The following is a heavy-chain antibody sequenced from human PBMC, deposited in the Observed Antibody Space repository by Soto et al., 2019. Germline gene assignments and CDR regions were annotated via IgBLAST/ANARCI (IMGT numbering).Heavy chain of an antibody. CDR1: GFTFSNSA. Sequence: EGQLLESGGGLVQPGGSLRLSCAASGFTFSNSAMNWVRQTPGKGLEWVSAISGRGDTTYYVDSVKGRFTISRDNSKNTLSLQMYSLSAEDTAVYYCAKDWLLGAWGQGTLVTVSS. V-gene: IGHV3-23*01. D-gene: IGHD3-16*01. CDR3: AKDWLLGA. CDR2: ISGRGDTT. J-gene: IGHJ5*02.